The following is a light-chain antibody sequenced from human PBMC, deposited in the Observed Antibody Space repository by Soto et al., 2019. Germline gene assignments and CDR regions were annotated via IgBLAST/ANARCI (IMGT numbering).Light chain of an antibody. CDR1: SSDVGGYNY. Sequence: QSVLTQPASVSGSPEQSITISCTGTSSDVGGYNYVSWYQQHPGKAPKLMIYEVSNRPSGVSNRFSGSKSGNTASLTISGLQAEDEAEYYCSSYTSSSTPVVFGGGTKLTVL. J-gene: IGLJ2*01. CDR2: EVS. CDR3: SSYTSSSTPVV. V-gene: IGLV2-14*01.